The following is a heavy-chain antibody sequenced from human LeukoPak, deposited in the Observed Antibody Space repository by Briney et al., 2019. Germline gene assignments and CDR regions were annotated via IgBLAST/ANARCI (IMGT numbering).Heavy chain of an antibody. Sequence: GGSLRLSCAASGFTFSNYRMNWVRQAPGKGLEWLSYISTSSGSSSIYYADSVKGRFTISRDNAKNSLFLKMNSLRDEDTAIYYCARDDYGDYVLDYWGQGTLVTVSS. CDR3: ARDDYGDYVLDY. D-gene: IGHD4-17*01. CDR2: ISTSSGSSSI. CDR1: GFTFSNYR. J-gene: IGHJ4*02. V-gene: IGHV3-48*02.